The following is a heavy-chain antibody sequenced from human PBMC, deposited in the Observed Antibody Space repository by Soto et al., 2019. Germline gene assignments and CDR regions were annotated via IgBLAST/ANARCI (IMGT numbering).Heavy chain of an antibody. CDR2: ISGSGGST. CDR3: AKLGTSSYGMDV. CDR1: RFTFSSYA. D-gene: IGHD7-27*01. V-gene: IGHV3-23*01. Sequence: PWWSPGLSCAASRFTFSSYAVTWVRQAPGKGLEWVSAISGSGGSTYYADSVEGRFTISRDNSKNTLYLQMNSLRAEDTAVYYCAKLGTSSYGMDVWGQGITVTVSS. J-gene: IGHJ6*02.